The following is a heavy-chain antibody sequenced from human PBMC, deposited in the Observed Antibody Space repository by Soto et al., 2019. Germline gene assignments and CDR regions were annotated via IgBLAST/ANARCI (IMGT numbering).Heavy chain of an antibody. CDR2: INDDGSST. V-gene: IGHV3-74*03. Sequence: WWCXRLCCAACGFSFSIHGIHVFRQTPGKGPVCVSRINDDGSSTKYADSVNGRFTIARDNAKNTVFLQMSSLRAEDTAVYYCEREVIEATGTIRWFDTWGQGPLVTVYS. CDR3: EREVIEATGTIRWFDT. CDR1: GFSFSIHG. D-gene: IGHD3-9*01. J-gene: IGHJ5*02.